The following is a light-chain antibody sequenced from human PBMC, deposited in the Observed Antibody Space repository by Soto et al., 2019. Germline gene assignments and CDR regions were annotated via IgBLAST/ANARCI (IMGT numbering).Light chain of an antibody. CDR2: EVN. V-gene: IGLV2-8*01. CDR3: SSYTGSNNFV. Sequence: QSALTQPPSASGSAGQSVTISCTGTSSGVGPYNYVSWYQQHPDKAPKLIIYEVNKRPSGVPDRFSGSKSGNSASLTVSGLQAEDEADYYCSSYTGSNNFVFGGGTKVTVL. J-gene: IGLJ2*01. CDR1: SSGVGPYNY.